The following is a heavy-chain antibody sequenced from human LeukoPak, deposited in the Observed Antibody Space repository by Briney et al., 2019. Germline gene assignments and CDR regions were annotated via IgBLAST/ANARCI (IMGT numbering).Heavy chain of an antibody. J-gene: IGHJ4*02. CDR1: GFTFTSSA. CDR2: VGSTGGTT. V-gene: IGHV3-23*01. Sequence: GGSLRLSCVVSGFTFTSSAMTWVRQAPGKGLEWVSVVGSTGGTTYYADSVKGRFTISRDNAKNTMILQMNNLRVEDTAVYYCAAVPGIIIAGYFASWGRGTLVAVSA. CDR3: AAVPGIIIAGYFAS. D-gene: IGHD3-10*02.